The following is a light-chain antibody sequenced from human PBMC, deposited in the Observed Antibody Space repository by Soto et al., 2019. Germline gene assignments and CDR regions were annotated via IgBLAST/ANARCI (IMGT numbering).Light chain of an antibody. CDR1: TGAVTSVYY. Sequence: QAVVTQEPSLTVSPGGTVTLTCASSTGAVTSVYYANWFQQKPGQAPRALIYSTSNKYSWTPARFSGSLLGGKAALTLSGVQHEDDAEYCCLLYCGGPHVFGGGTKLTVL. J-gene: IGLJ2*01. CDR3: LLYCGGPHV. V-gene: IGLV7-43*01. CDR2: STS.